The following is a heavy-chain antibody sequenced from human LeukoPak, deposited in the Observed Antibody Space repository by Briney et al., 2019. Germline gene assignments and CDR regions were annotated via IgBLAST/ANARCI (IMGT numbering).Heavy chain of an antibody. J-gene: IGHJ5*02. D-gene: IGHD2-2*01. Sequence: SVKVSCKASGGTFSSYAISWVRQAPGQGLEWMGGIIPIFGTANYAQKFQGRVTITADESTSTAYMGLSSLRSADTAVYYCARAVTPYQLLHNWFDPWGQGTLVTVSS. CDR1: GGTFSSYA. V-gene: IGHV1-69*01. CDR2: IIPIFGTA. CDR3: ARAVTPYQLLHNWFDP.